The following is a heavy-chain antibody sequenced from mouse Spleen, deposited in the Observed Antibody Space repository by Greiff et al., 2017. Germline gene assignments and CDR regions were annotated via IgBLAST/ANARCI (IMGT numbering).Heavy chain of an antibody. CDR3: ARERGYDYDY. CDR1: GFTFSSYY. CDR2: ISSGGGST. V-gene: IGHV5-6-4*01. J-gene: IGHJ2*01. D-gene: IGHD2-4*01. Sequence: EVKLMESGGGLVKLGGSLKLSCAASGFTFSSYYMSWVRQTPEKRLEWVATISSGGGSTYYPDSVKGRFTISRDNAKNTLYLQMSSLNSEDTAVYYCARERGYDYDYWGQGTTLTVSS.